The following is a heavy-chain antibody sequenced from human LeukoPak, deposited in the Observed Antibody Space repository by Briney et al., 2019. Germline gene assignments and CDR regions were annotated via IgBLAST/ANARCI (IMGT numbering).Heavy chain of an antibody. V-gene: IGHV4-4*07. Sequence: SETLSLTCTVSGGSISSYYWSWIRQPAGKGLEWIGRIYTSGSTNYNPSLKSRVTMSVDTSKNQFSLTLSSVTAADTAVYYCASGYYDSSVFDYWGQGTLVTVSS. CDR3: ASGYYDSSVFDY. CDR1: GGSISSYY. CDR2: IYTSGST. J-gene: IGHJ4*02. D-gene: IGHD3-22*01.